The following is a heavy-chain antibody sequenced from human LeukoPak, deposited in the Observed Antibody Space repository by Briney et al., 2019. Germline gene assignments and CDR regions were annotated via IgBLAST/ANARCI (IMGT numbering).Heavy chain of an antibody. V-gene: IGHV4-59*11. CDR2: IYYSGST. Sequence: SETLSLTCTVSGGSISSHYWSWIRQPPGKGLEWIGYIYYSGSTNYNPSLESRVTISVDTSKNQFSLKLSSVTAADTAVYYCARGGRTEARSYYDFWSGYSTTWFDPWGQGTLVTVSS. D-gene: IGHD3-3*01. J-gene: IGHJ5*02. CDR3: ARGGRTEARSYYDFWSGYSTTWFDP. CDR1: GGSISSHY.